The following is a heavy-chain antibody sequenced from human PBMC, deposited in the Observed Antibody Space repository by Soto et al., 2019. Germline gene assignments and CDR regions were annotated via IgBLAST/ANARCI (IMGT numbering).Heavy chain of an antibody. Sequence: GGSLRLSCAASGFTFSSYWMHWVRQAPGKGPVWVSRIKTDGSSTNYADSVKGRFTISRDNAKNMLYLQMNSLRPEDTAVYYCTREKFDPWGQGTLVTVYS. CDR3: TREKFDP. J-gene: IGHJ5*02. V-gene: IGHV3-74*01. CDR1: GFTFSSYW. CDR2: IKTDGSST.